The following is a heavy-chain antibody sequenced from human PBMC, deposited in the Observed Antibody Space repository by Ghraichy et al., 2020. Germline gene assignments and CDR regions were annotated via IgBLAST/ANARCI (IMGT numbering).Heavy chain of an antibody. CDR1: GFSFSTFD. CDR2: VDATGDT. CDR3: ARASKYCTNDLCSTDNALDI. J-gene: IGHJ3*02. D-gene: IGHD2-8*01. Sequence: GGSLRLSCVASGFSFSTFDMHWVRQVPGQGLEWVSAVDATGDTYYQDSVKGRFTISRENVKNSLYLQMNSLRAGDTAIYYCARASKYCTNDLCSTDNALDIWGRGTLVTVSS. V-gene: IGHV3-13*04.